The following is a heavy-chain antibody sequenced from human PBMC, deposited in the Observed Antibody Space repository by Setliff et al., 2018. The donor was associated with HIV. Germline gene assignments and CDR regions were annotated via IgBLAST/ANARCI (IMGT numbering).Heavy chain of an antibody. CDR1: GYPFTSYG. CDR2: ISAYTAHT. D-gene: IGHD2-2*01. V-gene: IGHV1-18*01. Sequence: ASVKVSCKTSGYPFTSYGISWVRQAPGRGLEWMGWISAYTAHTDSAQRPQGRVTLTTDTSTTTAYMELRSLRSDDTAVYYCARGRRFTSVWFSEYWGPGTLVT. CDR3: ARGRRFTSVWFSEY. J-gene: IGHJ4*02.